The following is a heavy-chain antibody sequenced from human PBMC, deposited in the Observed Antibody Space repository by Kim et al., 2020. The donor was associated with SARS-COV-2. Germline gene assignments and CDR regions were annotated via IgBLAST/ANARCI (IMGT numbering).Heavy chain of an antibody. V-gene: IGHV4-59*08. Sequence: SLKSRVTISVDTSKNQFSLKLSSVTAADTAVYYCARPALIAARGAGAFDIWGQGTMVTVSS. CDR3: ARPALIAARGAGAFDI. D-gene: IGHD6-6*01. J-gene: IGHJ3*02.